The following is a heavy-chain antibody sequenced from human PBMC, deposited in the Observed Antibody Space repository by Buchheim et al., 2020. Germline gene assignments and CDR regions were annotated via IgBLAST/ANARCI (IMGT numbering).Heavy chain of an antibody. D-gene: IGHD2-21*02. V-gene: IGHV3-23*01. CDR2: ISGSGGST. CDR1: GFTFSSYA. Sequence: EVQLLESGGGLVQPGGSLRLSCAASGFTFSSYAMSWVRQAPGKGLEWVSAISGSGGSTYYADSVKGRFTISREKSKNTLYLQMNSLRAEDTAVYYWAKGFQPRSGDFNWFDPWGQGTL. CDR3: AKGFQPRSGDFNWFDP. J-gene: IGHJ5*02.